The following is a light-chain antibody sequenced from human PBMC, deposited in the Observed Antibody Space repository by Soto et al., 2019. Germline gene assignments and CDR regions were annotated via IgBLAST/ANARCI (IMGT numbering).Light chain of an antibody. V-gene: IGLV2-8*01. CDR2: DVT. J-gene: IGLJ2*01. CDR1: SSDVGGYNY. Sequence: QSALTQPPSASGSPGQSVTISCTGTSSDVGGYNYVSWYQQHPGKAPQLLIYDVTKRPSGVPDRFSGSKSGNTASLTVSGLQAEDEADYYCRSYAGSNDVVVFGGGTKLTVL. CDR3: RSYAGSNDVVV.